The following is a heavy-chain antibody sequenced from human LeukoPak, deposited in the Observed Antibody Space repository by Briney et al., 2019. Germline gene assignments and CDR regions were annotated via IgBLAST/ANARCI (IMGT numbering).Heavy chain of an antibody. Sequence: GRSLRLSCAASGXTFSSYGMHWVRQAPGKGLEWVAVIWYDGSNKYYADSVKGRFTISRDNSKNTLYLQMNSLRAEDTAVYYCARVLAPGDYFDYWGQGTLVTVSS. D-gene: IGHD1-14*01. J-gene: IGHJ4*02. CDR3: ARVLAPGDYFDY. CDR1: GXTFSSYG. CDR2: IWYDGSNK. V-gene: IGHV3-33*01.